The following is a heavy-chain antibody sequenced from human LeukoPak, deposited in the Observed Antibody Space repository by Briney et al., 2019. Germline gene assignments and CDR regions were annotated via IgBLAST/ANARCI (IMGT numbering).Heavy chain of an antibody. V-gene: IGHV2-5*02. CDR1: GFSLSTNGVG. CDR3: AHYCSSTSCYGLFDY. Sequence: SGPTLVNPTQTLTLTCTFSGFSLSTNGVGVGWIRQPPGKALEWLALIYWDDDKRYSPSLKSRLTIAKDTSKNQVVLTMTNMDPVDTATYYCAHYCSSTSCYGLFDYWGQGTLVTVSS. CDR2: IYWDDDK. J-gene: IGHJ4*02. D-gene: IGHD2-2*01.